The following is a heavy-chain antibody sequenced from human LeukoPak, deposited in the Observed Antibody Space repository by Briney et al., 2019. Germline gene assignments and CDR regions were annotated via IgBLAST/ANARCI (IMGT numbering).Heavy chain of an antibody. D-gene: IGHD2-2*01. Sequence: ASVKVSCKASGYTFTGYYMHWVRQAPGQGLEWMGWINPNRGGTNYAQKFQGRVTLTWDTSINTVYMELNSLRPDDTAVYYCASRPDQLLRFYFDYWGQGTLVTVSS. J-gene: IGHJ4*02. CDR1: GYTFTGYY. V-gene: IGHV1-2*02. CDR2: INPNRGGT. CDR3: ASRPDQLLRFYFDY.